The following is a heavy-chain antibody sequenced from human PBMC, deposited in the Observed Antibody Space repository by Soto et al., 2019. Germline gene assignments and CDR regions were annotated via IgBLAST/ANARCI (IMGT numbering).Heavy chain of an antibody. D-gene: IGHD6-13*01. V-gene: IGHV6-1*01. CDR2: TYYRSKWYN. CDR3: SRASVDSGSSALDSFDP. CDR1: GDSVSSNSAT. J-gene: IGHJ5*02. Sequence: PSQTLSLTCVISGDSVSSNSATWNRIRQSPSRGLEWLGRTYYRSKWYNDYAISLRSRITINPDTSKNQFSLHLNSVIPEDAAVYYCSRASVDSGSSALDSFDPWGQGTLVTVSS.